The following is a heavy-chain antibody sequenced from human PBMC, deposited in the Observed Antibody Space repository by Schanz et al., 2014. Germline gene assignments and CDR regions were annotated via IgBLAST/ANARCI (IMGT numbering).Heavy chain of an antibody. Sequence: EVQLAESGGGLVQPGGSLRLSCAASGFTFSGFWMTWVRQAPGKGLEWVANIKKDGSEKYYVDSVKGRFTISRDNAKNSLCLQMNSLRPEDTAVYYCVRDSFFAFDYWGQGTLVTVSS. V-gene: IGHV3-7*01. CDR3: VRDSFFAFDY. J-gene: IGHJ4*02. D-gene: IGHD3-3*01. CDR2: IKKDGSEK. CDR1: GFTFSGFW.